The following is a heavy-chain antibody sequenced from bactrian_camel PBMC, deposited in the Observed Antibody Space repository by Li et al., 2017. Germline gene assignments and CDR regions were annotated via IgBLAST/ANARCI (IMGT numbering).Heavy chain of an antibody. CDR1: GLPVSAHC. V-gene: IGHV3S55*01. CDR2: IDSDGST. J-gene: IGHJ4*01. CDR3: AARSVGWCYEFPVNWVSWLYN. Sequence: HVQLVESGGDSVQAGGSLRLSCKTSGLPVSAHCLGWWRQAPGKEREGVAAIDSDGSTSYADSVKGRFTISQDSAKNILYLQMHSLKPEDTAMYYCAARSVGWCYEFPVNWVSWLYNWGQGTQVTVS. D-gene: IGHD3*01.